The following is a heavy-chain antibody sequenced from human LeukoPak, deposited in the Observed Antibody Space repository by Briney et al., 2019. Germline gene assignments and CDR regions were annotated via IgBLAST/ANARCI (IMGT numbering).Heavy chain of an antibody. D-gene: IGHD6-13*01. Sequence: TSETLSLTCTVSGGSISSYYWSWIRQPPGKGLEWIGYIYYSGSTNYNPSLKSRVTISVDTSKNQFSLKLSSVTAADTAVYHCARVGIAATGTGALDIWGQGAKVTVSS. CDR3: ARVGIAATGTGALDI. J-gene: IGHJ3*02. CDR1: GGSISSYY. CDR2: IYYSGST. V-gene: IGHV4-59*01.